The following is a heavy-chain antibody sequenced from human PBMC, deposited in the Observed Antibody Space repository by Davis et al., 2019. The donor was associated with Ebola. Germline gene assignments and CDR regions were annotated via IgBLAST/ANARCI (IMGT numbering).Heavy chain of an antibody. J-gene: IGHJ3*02. CDR2: LGTSADT. CDR1: GFIFSSYV. V-gene: IGHV3-23*01. CDR3: TTPGGQDSGYDVFDI. Sequence: GGSLRLSCAASGFIFSSYVMSWVRQAPGKGLEWVSTLGTSADTYYADSVKGRFTISRDNSKNTLYLQMNGLRVEDTALYYCTTPGGQDSGYDVFDIWGQGTMVTVSS. D-gene: IGHD5-12*01.